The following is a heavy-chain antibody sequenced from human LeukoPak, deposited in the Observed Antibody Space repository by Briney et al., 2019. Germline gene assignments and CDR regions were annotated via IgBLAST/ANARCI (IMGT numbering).Heavy chain of an antibody. CDR3: ASETHTSLDY. D-gene: IGHD2-2*02. J-gene: IGHJ4*02. V-gene: IGHV4-39*07. Sequence: PSETLSLTCTVSGGSISSSSYYWGWIRQPPGKGLEWIGSIYYSGSTYYNPSLKSRVTISVDTSKNQFSLKLSSVTAADTAVYYCASETHTSLDYWGQGTLVTVPS. CDR2: IYYSGST. CDR1: GGSISSSSYY.